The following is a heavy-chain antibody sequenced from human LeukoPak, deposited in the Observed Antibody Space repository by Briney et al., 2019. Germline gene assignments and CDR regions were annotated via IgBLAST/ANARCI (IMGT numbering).Heavy chain of an antibody. CDR3: ARSGDYLGDYYYYYYMDV. CDR1: GLTFSSYS. J-gene: IGHJ6*03. V-gene: IGHV3-21*01. CDR2: ISSSSSYI. Sequence: GGSLRLSCAASGLTFSSYSMNWVRQAPGKGLKWVSSISSSSSYIYYADSVKGRFTISRDNAKNSLYLQMNSLRAEDTAVYYCARSGDYLGDYYYYYYMDVWGKGTTVTVSS. D-gene: IGHD4-17*01.